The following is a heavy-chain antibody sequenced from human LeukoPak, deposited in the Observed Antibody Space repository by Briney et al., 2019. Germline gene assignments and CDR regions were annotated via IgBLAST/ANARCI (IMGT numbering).Heavy chain of an antibody. CDR1: GLTFSDAW. V-gene: IGHV3-15*01. CDR2: ITADGTE. Sequence: GGSLRLSCAVSGLTFSDAWISWVHQAPGKGLEWVARITADGTEDYAAPVNARFTASRDDSKTTVYLQMNSLTTEDTAVYYCTTAPTRGWLPYFDYWGQGTVVTVSS. D-gene: IGHD5-24*01. J-gene: IGHJ4*02. CDR3: TTAPTRGWLPYFDY.